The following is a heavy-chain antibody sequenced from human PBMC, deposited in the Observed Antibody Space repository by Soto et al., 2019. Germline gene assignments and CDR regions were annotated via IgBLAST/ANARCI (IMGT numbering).Heavy chain of an antibody. J-gene: IGHJ6*02. Sequence: SGKVSCKASGGTFSSYAISWVRQAPGQGLEWMGGIIPIFGTANYAQKFQGRVTITADESTSTAYMELSSLRSEDTAVYYCARDWSGSSSSGYKKYYYGMDVWGQGTTVTVSS. V-gene: IGHV1-69*13. CDR1: GGTFSSYA. D-gene: IGHD6-6*01. CDR3: ARDWSGSSSSGYKKYYYGMDV. CDR2: IIPIFGTA.